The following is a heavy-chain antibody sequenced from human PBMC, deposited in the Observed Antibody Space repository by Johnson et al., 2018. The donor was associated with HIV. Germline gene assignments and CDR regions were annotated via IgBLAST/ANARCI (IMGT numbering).Heavy chain of an antibody. CDR1: GFTFSSYA. D-gene: IGHD4-17*01. J-gene: IGHJ3*02. CDR3: ARSVHDYGDYLWGRDAFDI. Sequence: QVQLLGSGGGVVQPGRSLRLSCAASGFTFSSYAMHWVRQAPGKGLEWVAVISYDGSNKYYADSVKGRFTIYRDNSKNTLYLQMNRLRAEDTAVYYCARSVHDYGDYLWGRDAFDIWGQGTMVTVSS. CDR2: ISYDGSNK. V-gene: IGHV3-30-3*01.